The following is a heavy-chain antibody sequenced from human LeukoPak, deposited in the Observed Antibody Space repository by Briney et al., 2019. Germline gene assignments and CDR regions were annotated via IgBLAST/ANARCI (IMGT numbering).Heavy chain of an antibody. J-gene: IGHJ5*02. Sequence: GESLQLSCKGSGDTFSTHWIAWARQKTGRGLEWMGNIYPGDSDTSYSPPFQGQVTISADKSTSTASFHWSSLKASDSGMYYCARLIATAGIMAWGQGTLVAVSS. CDR2: IYPGDSDT. D-gene: IGHD6-13*01. CDR1: GDTFSTHW. CDR3: ARLIATAGIMA. V-gene: IGHV5-51*01.